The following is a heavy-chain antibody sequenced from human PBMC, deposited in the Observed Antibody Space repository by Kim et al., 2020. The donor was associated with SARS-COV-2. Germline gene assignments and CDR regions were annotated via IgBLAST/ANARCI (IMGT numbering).Heavy chain of an antibody. CDR3: AKDNPASGWPTFEY. Sequence: GGSLRLSCVASGFNSNNYAMSWVRQAPGKGLEWVSAITKYDSRTYYADSVKGRFTISRDIPENTVYLQMNSLIAEDTDLYYCAKDNPASGWPTFEYWGRG. J-gene: IGHJ4*02. D-gene: IGHD6-19*01. V-gene: IGHV3-23*05. CDR2: ITKYDSRT. CDR1: GFNSNNYA.